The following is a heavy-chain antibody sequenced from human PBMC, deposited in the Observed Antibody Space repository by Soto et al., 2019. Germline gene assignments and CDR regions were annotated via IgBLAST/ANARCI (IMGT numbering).Heavy chain of an antibody. D-gene: IGHD3-16*01. CDR1: GDSISIGDW. Sequence: PSETLSLTCAVSGDSISIGDWWSWVRQSPGEGLEWIGEIHQSGITYYNPSLESRVIISLDNSKNRCSPNLNFVTATDTAVYYCAKKGVWVPAAHWGQGTLVTVSS. J-gene: IGHJ4*02. V-gene: IGHV4-4*02. CDR2: IHQSGIT. CDR3: AKKGVWVPAAH.